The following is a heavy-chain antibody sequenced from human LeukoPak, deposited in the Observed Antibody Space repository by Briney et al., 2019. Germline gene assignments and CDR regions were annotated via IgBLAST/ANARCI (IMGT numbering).Heavy chain of an antibody. CDR1: GGSISSYY. J-gene: IGHJ4*02. D-gene: IGHD5-18*01. CDR3: ARTILELWLPGAFDY. V-gene: IGHV4-59*12. CDR2: IYYSGST. Sequence: SETLSLTCTVSGGSISSYYWSWIRQPPGKGLEWIGYIYYSGSTNYNPSLKSRVTISVDRSKNQFSPKLSSVTAADTAVYYCARTILELWLPGAFDYWGQGTLVTVSS.